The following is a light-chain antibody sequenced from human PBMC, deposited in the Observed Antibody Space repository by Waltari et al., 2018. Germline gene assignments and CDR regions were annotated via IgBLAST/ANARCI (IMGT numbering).Light chain of an antibody. CDR1: SSDVGDHNY. CDR2: DVT. J-gene: IGLJ2*01. V-gene: IGLV2-14*03. CDR3: STYTTGVV. Sequence: QSALTQPASVTGSPGQSITISCTGSSSDVGDHNYVSWYQQHPGKVPKLLVLDVTHRPSGVSDRFSGSKSGNTASLTISGLQAEDEGDYYCSTYTTGVVFGGGTKLTVL.